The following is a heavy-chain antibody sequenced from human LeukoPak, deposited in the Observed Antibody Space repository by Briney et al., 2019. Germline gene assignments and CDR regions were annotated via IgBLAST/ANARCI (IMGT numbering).Heavy chain of an antibody. J-gene: IGHJ4*02. CDR3: VKLRTGTASSFDL. V-gene: IGHV3-23*01. D-gene: IGHD1-1*01. CDR2: NSGAGGSK. Sequence: GSLRLSXAASGFNLNSYGMSWVRQAPGKGLEWISTNSGAGGSKYYADSVRGRFSISRDNPKNMLYVQMDSLRADDTAVYYCVKLRTGTASSFDLWGQGTLVTVS. CDR1: GFNLNSYG.